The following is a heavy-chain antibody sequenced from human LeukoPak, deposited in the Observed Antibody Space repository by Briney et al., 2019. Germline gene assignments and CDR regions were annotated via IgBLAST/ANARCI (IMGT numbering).Heavy chain of an antibody. CDR1: GFTFSSYS. J-gene: IGHJ3*02. V-gene: IGHV3-21*01. CDR2: ISSSSSYI. D-gene: IGHD2/OR15-2a*01. Sequence: GGSLRLSCAASGFTFSSYSMNWVRQAPGKGLEWVSSISSSSSYIYYADSVKGRFTISIDNAKNSLYLQMNSLRAEDTAVYYCARALSPGAFDIWGQGTMVTVSS. CDR3: ARALSPGAFDI.